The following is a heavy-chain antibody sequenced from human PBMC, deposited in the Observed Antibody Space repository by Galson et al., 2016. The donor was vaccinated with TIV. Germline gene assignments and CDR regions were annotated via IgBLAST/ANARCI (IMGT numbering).Heavy chain of an antibody. Sequence: SVKVSCKASGYTFRIYAMHWVRQAPGLRLEWMGCINAGNDNTKYSQKFQGRVTITRDTPANTAYMELSSLRSEDTAVYYCARPPYCGGDCVKYDSWGQGTLVTVSS. V-gene: IGHV1-3*01. CDR1: GYTFRIYA. J-gene: IGHJ4*02. CDR2: INAGNDNT. CDR3: ARPPYCGGDCVKYDS. D-gene: IGHD2-21*01.